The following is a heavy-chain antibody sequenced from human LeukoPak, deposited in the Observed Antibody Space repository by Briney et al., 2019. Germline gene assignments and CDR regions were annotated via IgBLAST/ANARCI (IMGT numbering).Heavy chain of an antibody. CDR2: VNWDGRST. CDR3: ARVGYSTGWFHSPTWLFDL. J-gene: IGHJ2*01. D-gene: IGHD6-19*01. V-gene: IGHV3-20*04. CDR1: GFSFDDYG. Sequence: GGSLRLSCAASGFSFDDYGMTWVRQAPGKGLEWVSGVNWDGRSTGYADSVKGRFTISRDNAKNPLFLQMNSLRAEDTALYYCARVGYSTGWFHSPTWLFDLWGRGTLVTVSS.